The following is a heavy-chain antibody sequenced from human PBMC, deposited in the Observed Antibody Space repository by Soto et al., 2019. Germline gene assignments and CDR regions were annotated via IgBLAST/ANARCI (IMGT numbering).Heavy chain of an antibody. CDR1: GGSISSYY. Sequence: SETLSLTCTVSGGSISSYYWSWIRQPPGKGLEWIGYIYYSGSTNYNPSLKSRVTISVDTSKNQFSLKLSSVTAAGTAVYYCARDYYYYYGMDVWGQGTTVTVSS. CDR2: IYYSGST. J-gene: IGHJ6*02. CDR3: ARDYYYYYGMDV. V-gene: IGHV4-59*01.